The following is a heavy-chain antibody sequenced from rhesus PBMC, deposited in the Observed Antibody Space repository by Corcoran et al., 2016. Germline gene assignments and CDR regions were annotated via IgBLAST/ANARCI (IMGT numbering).Heavy chain of an antibody. V-gene: IGHV2-95*01. J-gene: IGHJ3*01. D-gene: IGHD6-37*01. CDR3: ARVGSGGAFDF. CDR2: IYWNDSK. CDR1: GFSISTSGTG. Sequence: QVTLKESGPAPVKPTQTLTLTCTFSGFSISTSGTGVGWIRPPPGKALEWLASIYWNDSKYYSTSLKSRLTISKDTSKNQVVLTMTNMDPVDTATYYCARVGSGGAFDFWGQGLRVTVSS.